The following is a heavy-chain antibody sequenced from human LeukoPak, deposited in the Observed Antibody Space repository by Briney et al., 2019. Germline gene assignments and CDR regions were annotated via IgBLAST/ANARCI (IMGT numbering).Heavy chain of an antibody. Sequence: GESLKISCKGSGYSFTSYWIGWVRQMPGKGLEWMGIIYPGDSDTRYSPSFQGQVTISADKSISTAYLQWSGLKASDTAMYYCARLIHSGSYSKGFDPWGQGTLVTVSS. CDR3: ARLIHSGSYSKGFDP. V-gene: IGHV5-51*01. CDR1: GYSFTSYW. CDR2: IYPGDSDT. D-gene: IGHD3-10*01. J-gene: IGHJ5*02.